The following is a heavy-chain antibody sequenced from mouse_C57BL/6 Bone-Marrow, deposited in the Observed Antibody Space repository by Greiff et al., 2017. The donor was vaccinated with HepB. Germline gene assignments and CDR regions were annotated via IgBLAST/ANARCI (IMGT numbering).Heavy chain of an antibody. Sequence: QVQLKESGPGILQPSQTLSLTCSFSGFSLSTFGMGVGWIRQPSGKGLEWLAHIWWDDDKYYNPALKSRLTISKDTSKNQVFLKIANVDTADTATYYCARTPPYYGSSYEYFDVWGTGTTVTVSS. D-gene: IGHD1-1*01. CDR3: ARTPPYYGSSYEYFDV. CDR1: GFSLSTFGMG. CDR2: IWWDDDK. V-gene: IGHV8-8*01. J-gene: IGHJ1*03.